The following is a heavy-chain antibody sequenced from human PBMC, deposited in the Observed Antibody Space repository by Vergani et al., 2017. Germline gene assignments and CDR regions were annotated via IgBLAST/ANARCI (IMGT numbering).Heavy chain of an antibody. CDR2: FIPIFGTA. CDR3: ARLEGSYDSSGYYSDY. V-gene: IGHV1-69*06. CDR1: GGTFRSYA. J-gene: IGHJ4*02. D-gene: IGHD3-22*01. Sequence: QVQLVQSGAEVTKPGSSVKVSCKASGGTFRSYAISWVRQAPGQGLEWLGGFIPIFGTANYAQKFQGRVTITADKSTSTAYMELSSLRAEDTAVYYCARLEGSYDSSGYYSDYWGQGTLVTVSS.